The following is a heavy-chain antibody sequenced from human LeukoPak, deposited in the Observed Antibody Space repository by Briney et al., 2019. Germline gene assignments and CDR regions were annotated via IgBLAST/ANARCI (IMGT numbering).Heavy chain of an antibody. CDR3: ANTLDWSYFAY. CDR1: GFTFTTYP. J-gene: IGHJ4*02. V-gene: IGHV3-23*01. CDR2: ISGSADST. D-gene: IGHD1-1*01. Sequence: GGSLRLSCAASGFTFTTYPMTWVRQAPGKGLEWVSGISGSADSTFYADSVKGRFTISRDNSKNTLYLQMSSLRAEDTALYYCANTLDWSYFAYWGQGTLVTVSS.